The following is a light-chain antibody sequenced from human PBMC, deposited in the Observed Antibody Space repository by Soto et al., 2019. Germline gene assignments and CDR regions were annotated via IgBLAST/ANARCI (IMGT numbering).Light chain of an antibody. CDR1: QSIS. J-gene: IGKJ5*01. CDR2: DAS. Sequence: DIPMTQSPSSLSASVGDRITITCRASQSISINWYQQKPGKPPKLLIYDASSLQSGVPSRFSGSGSGTDFTLTISSLQPEDFATYYCQQSYSSPPITFGQGTRLEI. CDR3: QQSYSSPPIT. V-gene: IGKV1-39*01.